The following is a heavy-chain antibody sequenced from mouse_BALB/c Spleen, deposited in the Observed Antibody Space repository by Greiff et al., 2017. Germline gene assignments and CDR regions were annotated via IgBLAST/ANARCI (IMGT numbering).Heavy chain of an antibody. CDR1: GFTFSSYG. V-gene: IGHV5-6*02. D-gene: IGHD2-13*01. Sequence: EVKLMESGGDLVKPGGSLKLSCAASGFTFSSYGMSWVRQTPDKRLEWVATISSGGSYTYYPDSVKGRFTISRDNAKNTLYLQMSSLKSEDTAMYYCARRDYYGDYDAIDYWGQGTSVTVSS. CDR2: ISSGGSYT. J-gene: IGHJ4*01. CDR3: ARRDYYGDYDAIDY.